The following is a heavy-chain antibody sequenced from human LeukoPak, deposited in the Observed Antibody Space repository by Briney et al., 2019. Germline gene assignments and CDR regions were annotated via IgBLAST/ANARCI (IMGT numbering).Heavy chain of an antibody. Sequence: PGRSLRLSCSASGFTFTNAWMSWVRQAPGKGLEWVGRIKSKTDGGTTDYAAPVKGRFSISRDDSKNTLYLQMNSLKSEDTAVYYCQGGRFWGQGTLATVSS. CDR1: GFTFTNAW. D-gene: IGHD1-26*01. CDR3: QGGRF. CDR2: IKSKTDGGTT. J-gene: IGHJ4*02. V-gene: IGHV3-15*01.